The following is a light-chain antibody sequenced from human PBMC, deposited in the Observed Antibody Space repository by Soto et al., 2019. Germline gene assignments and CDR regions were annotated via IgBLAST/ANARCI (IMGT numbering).Light chain of an antibody. Sequence: SYELTQPPSVSVSPGQTASITCSGDKLGDKYACWYQQKPGQSPVLVIYQDSKRPSGIPERFSGSNSGNTATLTISGTQAMYEADYYCQAWDSSTYWVFGGGTKLTVL. J-gene: IGLJ3*02. CDR2: QDS. CDR1: KLGDKY. CDR3: QAWDSSTYWV. V-gene: IGLV3-1*01.